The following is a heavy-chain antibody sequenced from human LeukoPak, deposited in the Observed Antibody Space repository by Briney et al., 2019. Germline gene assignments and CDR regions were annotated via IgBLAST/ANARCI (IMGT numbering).Heavy chain of an antibody. V-gene: IGHV3-30*18. CDR1: GFTFSSYG. Sequence: PGGSLRLSCAASGFTFSSYGIHWVRQAPGKGLEWVTKISYDGGRIYYADSVKGRFTISRDSSKKTVNLQMSSLRGEDTAVYYCAKDRYPNAVTTNGLDVWGQGTTVIVSS. D-gene: IGHD4-17*01. CDR2: ISYDGGRI. CDR3: AKDRYPNAVTTNGLDV. J-gene: IGHJ6*02.